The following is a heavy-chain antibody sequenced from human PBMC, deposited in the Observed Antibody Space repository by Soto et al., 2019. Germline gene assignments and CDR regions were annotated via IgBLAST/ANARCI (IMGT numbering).Heavy chain of an antibody. Sequence: EVQLVESGGGLVQPGGSLRLSCAASEFTFSTYWMSWVRQAPGKGLEWVANINDDGSKTYYVDSVEGRFTISRDNAENSLYLQMNNLRVEDTAMYYCARSPGKGRVDYWGQGTLVTVSS. J-gene: IGHJ4*02. CDR3: ARSPGKGRVDY. V-gene: IGHV3-7*01. CDR2: INDDGSKT. CDR1: EFTFSTYW.